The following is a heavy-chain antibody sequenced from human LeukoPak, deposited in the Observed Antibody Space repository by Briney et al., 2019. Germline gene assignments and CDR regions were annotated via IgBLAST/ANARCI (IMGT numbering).Heavy chain of an antibody. CDR3: ARDQEGFDY. CDR1: GYTFTSNY. J-gene: IGHJ4*02. Sequence: ASVKVSCKASGYTFTSNYIHWVRQAPGQGLEWMGMIYPRDGSTSYAQKFQGRVTVTGDTSTSTVHMELSGLRSEDAAVYYCARDQEGFDYWGQGTLVTVSS. CDR2: IYPRDGST. V-gene: IGHV1-46*01.